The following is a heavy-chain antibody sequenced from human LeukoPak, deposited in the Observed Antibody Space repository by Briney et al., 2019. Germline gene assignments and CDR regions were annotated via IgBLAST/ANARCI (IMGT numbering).Heavy chain of an antibody. J-gene: IGHJ6*03. CDR1: GGSISSYY. Sequence: SETLSLTCTVSGGSISSYYWSWIRQPPGKGLEWIGCIYYSGYTNYKSSHKSRVTISVDTSKNQFSLKLSSVTAADTAVYYCARTTMVRGTYYMDVWGKGTTVTVSS. CDR2: IYYSGYT. V-gene: IGHV4-59*01. CDR3: ARTTMVRGTYYMDV. D-gene: IGHD3-10*01.